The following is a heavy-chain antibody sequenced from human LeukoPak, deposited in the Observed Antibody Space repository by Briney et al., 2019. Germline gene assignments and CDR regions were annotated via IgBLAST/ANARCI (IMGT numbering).Heavy chain of an antibody. CDR3: ARDRSADYYGSGSLDY. CDR2: ISAYNGST. J-gene: IGHJ4*02. CDR1: GYTFTSYG. D-gene: IGHD3-10*01. V-gene: IGHV1-18*01. Sequence: ASVKVSCKASGYTFTSYGISWVRQAPGQGLEWMGWISAYNGSTNYAQKLQGRVTMTTDTSTSTAYMELRSLRSDDTAVYYCARDRSADYYGSGSLDYWGQGTLVTVSS.